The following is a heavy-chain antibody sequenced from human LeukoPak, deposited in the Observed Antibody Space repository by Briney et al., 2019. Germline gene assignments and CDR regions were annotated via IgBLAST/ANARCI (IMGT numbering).Heavy chain of an antibody. CDR1: GFTFSSYV. D-gene: IGHD4-17*01. CDR3: AKGRPYGDYVSDFGY. CDR2: ISASGATT. J-gene: IGHJ4*02. Sequence: GSLRLSCAASGFTFSSYVMSWVRQTPGKGLEWVSYISASGATTYFADSVKGRFTISRDNSKNTLYLQMNSLRAEDTAVYYCAKGRPYGDYVSDFGYWGQGTLVTVSS. V-gene: IGHV3-23*01.